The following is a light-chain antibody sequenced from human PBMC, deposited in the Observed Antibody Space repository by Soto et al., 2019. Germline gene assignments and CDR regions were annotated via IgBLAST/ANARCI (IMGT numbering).Light chain of an antibody. CDR3: MQGLQTWT. Sequence: DIVMTPSPLSLPVTPGEPASISCRSSQSLLHSNGYNYLDWYLQKPGQSPQLLIYLGSNRASGVPDRFSGSGSGTYCTLKISRVEAEDVGFYYCMQGLQTWTFGQGTKVHIK. CDR2: LGS. J-gene: IGKJ1*01. V-gene: IGKV2-28*01. CDR1: QSLLHSNGYNY.